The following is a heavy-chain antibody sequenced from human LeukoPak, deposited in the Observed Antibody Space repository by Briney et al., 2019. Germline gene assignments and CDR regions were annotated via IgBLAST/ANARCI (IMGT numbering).Heavy chain of an antibody. J-gene: IGHJ4*02. CDR2: ISSSGSTI. CDR3: AREMATIMAFDY. Sequence: PGGSLRLSCVVSGFSFDDYGMSWVRQAPGKGLEWVSYISSSGSTIYYADSVKGRFTISRDNAKNSLYLQMNSLRAEDTAVYYCAREMATIMAFDYWGQGTLVTVSS. CDR1: GFSFDDYG. D-gene: IGHD5-24*01. V-gene: IGHV3-48*04.